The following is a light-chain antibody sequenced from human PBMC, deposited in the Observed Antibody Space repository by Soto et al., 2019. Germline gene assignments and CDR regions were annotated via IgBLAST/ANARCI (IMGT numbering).Light chain of an antibody. J-gene: IGLJ1*01. CDR1: KLGDKY. CDR2: QDS. V-gene: IGLV3-1*01. Sequence: SYELTQPPSVSVSPGQTASITCSGGKLGDKYACWYQQKPGQSPVLVIYQDSKRPSGIPGRFSGSNSGNTATLTISGTQAMDEADYYCQAWDSSTEVFGTGTKLTVL. CDR3: QAWDSSTEV.